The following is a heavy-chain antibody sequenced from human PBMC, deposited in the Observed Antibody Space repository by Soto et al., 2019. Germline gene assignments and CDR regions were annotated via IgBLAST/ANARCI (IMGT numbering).Heavy chain of an antibody. CDR2: ISSSSTTK. V-gene: IGHV3-48*02. Sequence: EVQLVESGGGLVQPGGSLRLSCAASGFTFNSYSMNWVRQAPGKGLEWVSYISSSSTTKYYTDSVKGRFTISRDNAKNSLYLQMNSRRDDDPAVYYCARPSSGGETWFAPWGQGTRVTVPS. J-gene: IGHJ5*02. D-gene: IGHD6-19*01. CDR3: ARPSSGGETWFAP. CDR1: GFTFNSYS.